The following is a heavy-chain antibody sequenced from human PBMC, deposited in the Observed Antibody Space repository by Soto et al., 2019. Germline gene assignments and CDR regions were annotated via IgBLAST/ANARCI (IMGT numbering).Heavy chain of an antibody. V-gene: IGHV4-30-4*01. CDR3: AGVAWFRGMDV. CDR2: IYYSGST. CDR1: GGSISSGDYY. Sequence: PSETLSLPCTVSGGSISSGDYYWSWIRQPPGKGLEWIGYIYYSGSTYYNPSLKSRVNISVDKSKNHFSLKLRSVTPADTAVYYCAGVAWFRGMDVWGQGTPVTVSS. D-gene: IGHD2-21*01. J-gene: IGHJ6*02.